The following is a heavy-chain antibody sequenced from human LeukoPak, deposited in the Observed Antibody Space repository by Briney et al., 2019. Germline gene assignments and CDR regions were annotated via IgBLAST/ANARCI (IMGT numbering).Heavy chain of an antibody. CDR3: ARALSHESIVDTITPHFDY. CDR2: TNPNSGGT. V-gene: IGHV1-2*02. J-gene: IGHJ4*02. Sequence: ASVKVSCKASGYTFTGYYMHWVRQAPGQGLEWMGWTNPNSGGTNYAQKFQGRVTMTRDTSISTAYMELSRLRSDDTAVYYCARALSHESIVDTITPHFDYWGQGTLVTVSS. D-gene: IGHD5-12*01. CDR1: GYTFTGYY.